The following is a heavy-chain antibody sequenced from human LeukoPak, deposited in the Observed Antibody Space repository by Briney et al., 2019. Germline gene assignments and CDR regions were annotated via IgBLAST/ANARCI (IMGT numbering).Heavy chain of an antibody. CDR1: GFTFDTYA. CDR2: ISWNSGSM. CDR3: VKDFTNYYDSSGYLGS. Sequence: PGRSLRLSCAASGFTFDTYAMHWVRQTPGKGLEWVSGISWNSGSMGYADSVKGRFNISRDNAKNSLYLQMDSLRIDDTALYYCVKDFTNYYDSSGYLGSWGQGTLVTVSS. V-gene: IGHV3-9*01. D-gene: IGHD3-22*01. J-gene: IGHJ5*01.